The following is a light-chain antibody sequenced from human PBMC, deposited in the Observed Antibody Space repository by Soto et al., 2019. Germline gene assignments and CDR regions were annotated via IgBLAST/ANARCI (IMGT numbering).Light chain of an antibody. V-gene: IGKV1-6*02. CDR3: LQDYSYPRT. CDR2: GAS. CDR1: QGIRND. Sequence: AIQMTQSPSSLSASVGDRVTITCRASQGIRNDLGWYQVKPGTAPKLLIYGASTLQSGVPSRFSGSGSGTDCTLTISSLQPGDFATYYCLQDYSYPRTFGQGTRV. J-gene: IGKJ1*01.